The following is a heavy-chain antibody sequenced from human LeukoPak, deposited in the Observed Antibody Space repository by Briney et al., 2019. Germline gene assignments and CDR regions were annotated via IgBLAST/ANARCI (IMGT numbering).Heavy chain of an antibody. V-gene: IGHV3-74*03. CDR3: PSSKSFYSPVAFDI. J-gene: IGHJ3*02. CDR2: INGDGSNT. CDR1: GFTFSSHW. Sequence: GGSLRLSCAASGFTFSSHWMHWVRHAPGKGLVWVSRINGDGSNTTYADSVKGRFTISRDNAKNTLYLQMNSLRAEDTAVYHCPSSKSFYSPVAFDIWGQGTLFTVSS. D-gene: IGHD2-15*01.